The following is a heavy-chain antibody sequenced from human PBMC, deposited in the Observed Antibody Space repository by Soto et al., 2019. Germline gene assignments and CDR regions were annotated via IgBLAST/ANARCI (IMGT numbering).Heavy chain of an antibody. D-gene: IGHD3-22*01. Sequence: ASVKVSLKVSGNSPPEFSIHWGRQGPGGGLEWMGGITPMFGTPNYAQKFQGRVTITADESTSTAYMELSSLRSEDTAMYYCAREGTLYDSSAYYYLYRGQRTLVTVSS. J-gene: IGHJ4*02. V-gene: IGHV1-69*13. CDR1: GNSPPEFS. CDR3: AREGTLYDSSAYYYLY. CDR2: ITPMFGTP.